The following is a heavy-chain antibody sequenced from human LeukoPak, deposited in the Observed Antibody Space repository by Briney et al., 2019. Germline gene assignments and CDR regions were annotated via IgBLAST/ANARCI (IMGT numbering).Heavy chain of an antibody. J-gene: IGHJ4*02. V-gene: IGHV1-69*13. CDR2: IIPIFGTA. CDR3: ARGLTVTTFDY. D-gene: IGHD4-17*01. Sequence: ASVKVSCKASGGTFISYAISWVRQAPGQGLEWMGGIIPIFGTANYEQKFQGRVTITADESTSTAYMELSSLRSEDTTAYYCARGLTVTTFDYWGQGTLVTVSS. CDR1: GGTFISYA.